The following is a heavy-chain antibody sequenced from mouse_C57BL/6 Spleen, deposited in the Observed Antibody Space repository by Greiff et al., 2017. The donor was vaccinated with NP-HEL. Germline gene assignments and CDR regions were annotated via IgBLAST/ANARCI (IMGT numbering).Heavy chain of an antibody. CDR2: IDPSDSET. D-gene: IGHD2-2*01. V-gene: IGHV1-52*01. CDR1: GYTLTSSW. CDR3: ARERYGYDGYAMDY. J-gene: IGHJ4*01. Sequence: QVQLQQPGAELVRPGSPVKLSCKAPGYTLTSSWVRRVKKRPIQCLEWIGNIDPSDSETHYNQKFKDKATLTVDKSSSTAYMQLSSLTSEDSAVYYCARERYGYDGYAMDYWGQGTSVTVSS.